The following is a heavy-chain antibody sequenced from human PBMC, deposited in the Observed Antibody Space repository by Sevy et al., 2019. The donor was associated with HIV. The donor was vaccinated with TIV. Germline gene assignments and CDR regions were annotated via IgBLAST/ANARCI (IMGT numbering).Heavy chain of an antibody. CDR3: AKDAKRQLVPGYYYYYYYGLDV. V-gene: IGHV3-23*01. J-gene: IGHJ6*02. CDR2: ISGSGGST. Sequence: GGSLRLSCAASGFTFSSYAMSWVRQAPGKGLEWVSAISGSGGSTYYGDSVKGRFTISRDNSKNTLYLQMNSLRAEDTAVYYCAKDAKRQLVPGYYYYYYYGLDVWGQGTTVTVSS. D-gene: IGHD6-13*01. CDR1: GFTFSSYA.